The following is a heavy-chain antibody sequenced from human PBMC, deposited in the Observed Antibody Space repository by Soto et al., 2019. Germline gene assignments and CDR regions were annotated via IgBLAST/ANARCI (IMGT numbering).Heavy chain of an antibody. CDR1: GFTFSSYW. Sequence: GGSLRLSCAASGFTFSSYWMHWVRQAPGKGLVWVSRINSDGSSTSYADSVKGRFTISRDNAKNTLYLQMNSLRAEDTAVYYCARALRRDYXFWSGSKANYYYYGMDVWGPGTTVTVSS. J-gene: IGHJ6*02. V-gene: IGHV3-74*01. D-gene: IGHD3-3*01. CDR3: ARALRRDYXFWSGSKANYYYYGMDV. CDR2: INSDGSST.